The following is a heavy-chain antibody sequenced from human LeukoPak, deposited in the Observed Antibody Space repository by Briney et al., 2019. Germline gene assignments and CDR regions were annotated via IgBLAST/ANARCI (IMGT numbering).Heavy chain of an antibody. D-gene: IGHD5-12*01. V-gene: IGHV4-59*08. CDR1: GGSMSSYY. Sequence: KPSETLSLTCTVSGGSMSSYYWSWIRQPPGKGLEWIGYIYYSGSTNYNPSLKSRVTISVDTSKNQFSLKLSSVTAADTAVYYCARQFRDVATTSDYWGPGNLVTVSS. CDR3: ARQFRDVATTSDY. J-gene: IGHJ4*02. CDR2: IYYSGST.